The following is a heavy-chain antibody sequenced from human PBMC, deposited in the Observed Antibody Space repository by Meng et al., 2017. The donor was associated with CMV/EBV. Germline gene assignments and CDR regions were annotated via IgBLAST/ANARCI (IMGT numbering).Heavy chain of an antibody. CDR3: ARGEGEHFDWLFGYYFDY. CDR1: GGSFSGYY. J-gene: IGHJ4*02. CDR2: INHSGST. Sequence: GSLRLSCAVYGGSFSGYYWSWIRQPPGKGLEWIGEINHSGSTNYNPSLKSRVTISVDTSKNQFSLKLSSVTAADTAVYYCARGEGEHFDWLFGYYFDYWGQGTLVTVS. V-gene: IGHV4-34*01. D-gene: IGHD3-9*01.